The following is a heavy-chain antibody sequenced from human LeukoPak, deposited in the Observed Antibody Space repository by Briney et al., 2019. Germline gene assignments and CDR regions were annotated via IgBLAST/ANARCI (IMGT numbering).Heavy chain of an antibody. CDR3: ARDNVIR. Sequence: GASVNVSCKASGYTFTSYYMHWVRQAPGQGLEWMGIINPSGGSTSYAQKFQGRVTMTRDTSISTAYMELSRLRSDDTAVYYCARDNVIRWGQGTLVTVSS. D-gene: IGHD3-16*02. V-gene: IGHV1-46*01. CDR1: GYTFTSYY. CDR2: INPSGGST. J-gene: IGHJ4*02.